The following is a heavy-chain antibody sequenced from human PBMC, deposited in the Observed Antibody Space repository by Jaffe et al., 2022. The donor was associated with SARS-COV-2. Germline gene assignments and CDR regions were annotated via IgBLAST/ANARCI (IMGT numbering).Heavy chain of an antibody. J-gene: IGHJ5*02. D-gene: IGHD2-15*01. CDR3: ARDIDTSSHYSQLDP. CDR2: LWSDGNRK. Sequence: QVQLMESGGGVVQPGRSLRLSCASSGFTFSHYGMHWVRQAPGKGLEWVAVLWSDGNRKYYIDSVKGRFTTSRDISKNTLYLQMDSLRAEDTGVYYCARDIDTSSHYSQLDPWGQGTLVIVSS. V-gene: IGHV3-33*01. CDR1: GFTFSHYG.